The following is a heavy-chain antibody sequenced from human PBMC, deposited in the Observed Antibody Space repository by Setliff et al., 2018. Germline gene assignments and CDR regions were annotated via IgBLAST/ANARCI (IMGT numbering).Heavy chain of an antibody. V-gene: IGHV4-61*02. CDR2: IHASGSP. CDR3: ARERYFDWFFED. J-gene: IGHJ4*01. Sequence: PSETLSLTCTVSGGSIISGSFYWSWIRQPAGKKLEWIGRIHASGSPDYNPSFKSRVTISRDTSTNQFSLKLGSVTAADTAVYYCARERYFDWFFEDWGHGTLVTVSS. CDR1: GGSIISGSFY. D-gene: IGHD3-9*01.